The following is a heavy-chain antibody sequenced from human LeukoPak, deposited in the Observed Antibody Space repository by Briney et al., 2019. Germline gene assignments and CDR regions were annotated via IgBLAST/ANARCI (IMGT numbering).Heavy chain of an antibody. Sequence: LGGSLRLSCAASGFTFSDYNMNWVRQSPEKGLEWVSSITSGTTYIYYADSVRGRFTLSRDNAKNSLYLQMNSLRAEDTAVYYCARWPYSSPYYFDYWGQGTLVTVSS. V-gene: IGHV3-21*01. CDR1: GFTFSDYN. D-gene: IGHD6-13*01. J-gene: IGHJ4*02. CDR2: ITSGTTYI. CDR3: ARWPYSSPYYFDY.